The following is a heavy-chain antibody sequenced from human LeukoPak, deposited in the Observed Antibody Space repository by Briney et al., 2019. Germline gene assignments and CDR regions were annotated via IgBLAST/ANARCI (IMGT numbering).Heavy chain of an antibody. V-gene: IGHV3-48*04. Sequence: PGGSLRLSCAASGFTFSSYSMNWVRQAPGKGLEWVSYISSSSSTIYYADSVKGRFTISRDNAKNSLYLQMNSLRAEDTAVYYCARTLTTVVPRSRSFDIWGQGTMVTVSS. CDR2: ISSSSSTI. CDR3: ARTLTTVVPRSRSFDI. CDR1: GFTFSSYS. D-gene: IGHD4-23*01. J-gene: IGHJ3*02.